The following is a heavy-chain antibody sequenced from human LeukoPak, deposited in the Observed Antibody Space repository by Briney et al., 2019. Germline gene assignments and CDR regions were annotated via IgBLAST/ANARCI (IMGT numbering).Heavy chain of an antibody. CDR3: ARDGGVSGYDLLDY. CDR2: IKTRTESYDI. Sequence: PGGSLRLSCVASGFPFSDFDVHWVRQASGEGLEWVGRIKTRTESYDIAYAASVKGRFTISRDDSKNTAYLQMDSLRTEDTAVYYCARDGGVSGYDLLDYWGQGTLVTVSS. V-gene: IGHV3-73*01. D-gene: IGHD5-12*01. CDR1: GFPFSDFD. J-gene: IGHJ4*02.